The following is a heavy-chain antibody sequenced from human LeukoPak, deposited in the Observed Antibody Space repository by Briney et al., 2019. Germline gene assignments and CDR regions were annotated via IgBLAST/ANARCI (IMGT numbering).Heavy chain of an antibody. Sequence: ASVKVSCKTSGYTFTSYYVSWVRQAPGQRLEWMGWINAGNGNTKYSQKFQGRVTITRDTSASTAYMELSSPRSEDTAVYYCARPKTLRFLEWLFYYWGQGTLVTVSS. CDR2: INAGNGNT. V-gene: IGHV1-3*01. CDR1: GYTFTSYY. J-gene: IGHJ4*02. CDR3: ARPKTLRFLEWLFYY. D-gene: IGHD3-3*01.